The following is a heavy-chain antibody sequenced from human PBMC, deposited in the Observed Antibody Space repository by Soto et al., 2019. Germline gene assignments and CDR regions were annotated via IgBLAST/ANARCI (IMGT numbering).Heavy chain of an antibody. V-gene: IGHV1-69*04. CDR2: IIPILGIA. CDR1: GGTFSSYT. CDR3: ARDVFIAAAGNAYMDV. D-gene: IGHD6-13*01. J-gene: IGHJ6*03. Sequence: ASVKVSCKASGGTFSSYTISWVRQAPGQGLEWMGRIIPILGIANYAQKFQGRVTITADKSTSTAYMELSSLRSEDTAVYYCARDVFIAAAGNAYMDVWGKGTTVTVSS.